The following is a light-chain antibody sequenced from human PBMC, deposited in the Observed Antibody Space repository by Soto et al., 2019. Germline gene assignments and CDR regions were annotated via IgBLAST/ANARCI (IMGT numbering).Light chain of an antibody. CDR3: QQRYNWPPT. CDR1: QRVISSS. Sequence: EIVLTQSPGTLSLSPGERATLSCRASQRVISSSLAWYQQKPGQSPRLLISYASSRTTGIPARFSGSGSGTDFTLTINSLEPEDFALYYCQQRYNWPPTFGQGTKVDIK. CDR2: YAS. V-gene: IGKV3D-20*02. J-gene: IGKJ1*01.